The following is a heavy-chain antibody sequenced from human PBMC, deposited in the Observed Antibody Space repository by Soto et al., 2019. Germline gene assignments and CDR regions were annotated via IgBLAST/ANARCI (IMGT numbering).Heavy chain of an antibody. J-gene: IGHJ5*02. CDR3: ARDQLEGNWFDP. Sequence: QLQLQESGSGLVRPSQTLSLTCAVSGGSISSGGYSWNWIRQPPGKGLEWIGYIYHSGSTLYNPSLKSRVPISVDKSKHQFPLKLSSVTAADTAVYYCARDQLEGNWFDPWGQGTLVTVSS. D-gene: IGHD1-1*01. V-gene: IGHV4-30-2*01. CDR2: IYHSGST. CDR1: GGSISSGGYS.